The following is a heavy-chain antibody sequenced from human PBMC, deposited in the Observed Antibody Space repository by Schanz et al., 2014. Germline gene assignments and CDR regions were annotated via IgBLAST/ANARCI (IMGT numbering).Heavy chain of an antibody. CDR3: AKVAPAATYLDS. Sequence: VQLVDSGGGLVKPGGSLRLSCAASGFTFSNHALSWVRQAPGKGLEWVSDISDSGDSTHYADSVKGRFTISRDNAKNSLFLQMSSLSAEDTAVYYCAKVAPAATYLDSWGLGTLVTVSS. V-gene: IGHV3-11*01. D-gene: IGHD2-2*01. J-gene: IGHJ4*02. CDR1: GFTFSNHA. CDR2: ISDSGDST.